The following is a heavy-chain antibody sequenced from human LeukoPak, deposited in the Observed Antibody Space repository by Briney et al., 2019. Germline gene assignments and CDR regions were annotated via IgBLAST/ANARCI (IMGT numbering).Heavy chain of an antibody. D-gene: IGHD3-3*01. J-gene: IGHJ4*02. CDR1: GGSISSYY. CDR2: IYYSGST. CDR3: ARTSLANFWSGYYPFDY. V-gene: IGHV4-59*12. Sequence: SETLSLTCTVSGGSISSYYWSWIRQPPGKGLEWIGYIYYSGSTNYNPSLKSRVTISVDTSKNQFSLKLSSVTAADTAVYYCARTSLANFWSGYYPFDYWGQGTLVTVSS.